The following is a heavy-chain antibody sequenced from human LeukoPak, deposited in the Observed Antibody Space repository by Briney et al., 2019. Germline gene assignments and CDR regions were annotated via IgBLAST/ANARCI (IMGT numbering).Heavy chain of an antibody. CDR2: INSDGTST. CDR1: GFTLIGYW. D-gene: IGHD2-2*01. V-gene: IGHV3-74*01. CDR3: LRSYCTTSNCYGWFDP. J-gene: IGHJ5*02. Sequence: EGSLRLSCAASGFTLIGYWMHRVRQAPGKGLEWVSRINSDGTSTSYADSVKGRFTISRDNAKNTLSLQMNSPRDEDTAVYYCLRSYCTTSNCYGWFDPWGQGTLVTVSS.